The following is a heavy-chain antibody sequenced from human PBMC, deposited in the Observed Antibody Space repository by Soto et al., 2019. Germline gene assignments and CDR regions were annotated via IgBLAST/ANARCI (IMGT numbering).Heavy chain of an antibody. CDR1: GFIFSNYA. CDR3: ARRAGGAVVWYYDL. Sequence: EEQLLESGGGVVQRGGSLRLSCAASGFIFSNYAMTWVRQAPGKGLEWVSRISGRGGSTYYADSVKGRLTMSRDNSKSTLYLQMNSLSAEDTAIYYCARRAGGAVVWYYDLWGRGTLV. J-gene: IGHJ2*01. CDR2: ISGRGGST. D-gene: IGHD2-21*01. V-gene: IGHV3-23*01.